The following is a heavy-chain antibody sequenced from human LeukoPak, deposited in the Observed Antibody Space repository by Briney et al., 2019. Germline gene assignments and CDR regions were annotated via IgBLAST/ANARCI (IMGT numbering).Heavy chain of an antibody. V-gene: IGHV3-11*01. CDR1: GFTFSDYY. Sequence: GGSLRLSCAASGFTFSDYYMSWIRQAPGKGLEWVSYISSSGSTIYYADSVKGRFTISRDNAKNSLYLQMNSLRAEDTAVYYCAKLGERRDGYSDNFDYWGQGTLVTVSS. CDR2: ISSSGSTI. J-gene: IGHJ4*02. D-gene: IGHD5-24*01. CDR3: AKLGERRDGYSDNFDY.